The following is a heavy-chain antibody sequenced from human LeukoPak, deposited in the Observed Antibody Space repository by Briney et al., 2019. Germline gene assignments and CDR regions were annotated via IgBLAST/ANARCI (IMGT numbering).Heavy chain of an antibody. D-gene: IGHD6-13*01. V-gene: IGHV4-4*02. J-gene: IGHJ4*02. CDR1: GGSISSSNW. CDR3: ASSWAGHFDY. CDR2: IYHSGST. Sequence: PSETLSLTCAVSGGSISSSNWWSWVRQPPGKGLEWIGEIYHSGSTNYNPSLKNRVTISVDKSRNQFSLKLSSVTAADTAVYYCASSWAGHFDYWGQGTLVTVSS.